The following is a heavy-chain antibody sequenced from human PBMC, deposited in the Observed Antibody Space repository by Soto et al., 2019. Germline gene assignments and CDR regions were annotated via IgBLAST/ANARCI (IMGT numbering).Heavy chain of an antibody. CDR1: GDTFSNKY. V-gene: IGHV1-46*01. CDR3: ARVGAGTGWDYYYYGLDV. CDR2: INPTSGGH. Sequence: ASVKVSCKTSGDTFSNKYIYWVRQAPGQGLEWVGHINPTSGGHSYAQKLQARVTMTTDTSTSTVYMDLNSLKPEDTAVYYCARVGAGTGWDYYYYGLDVWGQGTTVSVSS. D-gene: IGHD1-1*01. J-gene: IGHJ6*02.